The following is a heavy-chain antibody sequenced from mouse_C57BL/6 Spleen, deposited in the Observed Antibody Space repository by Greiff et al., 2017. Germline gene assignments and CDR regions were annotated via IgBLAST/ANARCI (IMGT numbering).Heavy chain of an antibody. D-gene: IGHD1-1*01. CDR2: INPGSGGT. Sequence: VKLQQSGAELVRPGTSVKVSCKASGYAFTNYLIEWVKQRPGQGLEWIGVINPGSGGTNYNEKFKGKATLTADKSSSTAYMQLSSLTSEDSAGYFCALHGSSSMDYWGQGTSVTVSS. CDR1: GYAFTNYL. J-gene: IGHJ4*01. CDR3: ALHGSSSMDY. V-gene: IGHV1-54*01.